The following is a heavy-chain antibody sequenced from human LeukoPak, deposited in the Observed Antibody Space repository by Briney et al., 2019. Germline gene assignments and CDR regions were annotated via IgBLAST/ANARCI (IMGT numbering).Heavy chain of an antibody. Sequence: GGSLRLSCAASGFSFTSYAMSWVRQAPGKGLEWVSAISGVGSTTYYADSVKGRFTFSRDNSKNTLYLQMNSLRAEDTAVYYCAKALKLGTFDYWGQGTLVTVSS. D-gene: IGHD7-27*01. CDR1: GFSFTSYA. CDR2: ISGVGSTT. J-gene: IGHJ4*02. V-gene: IGHV3-23*01. CDR3: AKALKLGTFDY.